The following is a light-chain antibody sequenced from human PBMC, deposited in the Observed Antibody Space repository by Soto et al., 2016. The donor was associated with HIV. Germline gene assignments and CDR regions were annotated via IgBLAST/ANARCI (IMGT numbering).Light chain of an antibody. CDR1: QSISPW. Sequence: DTQMTQSPSTLSASVGDTVTITCRASQSISPWLAWYQQKPGKAPKLLIYKASTLESGVPSRFIGSGSATEFTLTISSLQPDDFGTYYCQQYSDYSRTFGQGTRVEIK. J-gene: IGKJ1*01. V-gene: IGKV1-5*03. CDR2: KAS. CDR3: QQYSDYSRT.